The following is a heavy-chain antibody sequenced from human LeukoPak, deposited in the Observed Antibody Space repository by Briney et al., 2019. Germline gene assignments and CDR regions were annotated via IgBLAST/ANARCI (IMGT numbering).Heavy chain of an antibody. D-gene: IGHD6-13*01. CDR3: VRGTGSDSWYIDY. CDR2: ISCSASSSDGGAI. J-gene: IGHJ4*02. V-gene: IGHV3-48*02. Sequence: PWGSLTLSCTASGCTFSTYSMSWVRQAPGRGLEWISYISCSASSSDGGAIQCADSVKGRFTISRDNDKNSLYLQMNSLRDEDTAVYYGVRGTGSDSWYIDYWGQGTLVSVSS. CDR1: GCTFSTYS.